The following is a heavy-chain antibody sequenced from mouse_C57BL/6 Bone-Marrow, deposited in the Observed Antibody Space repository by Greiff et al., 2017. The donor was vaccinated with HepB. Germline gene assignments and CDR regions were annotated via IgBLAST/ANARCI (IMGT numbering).Heavy chain of an antibody. Sequence: EVQLQQSGPELVKPGASVKISCKASGYTFTDYYMNWVKQSHGKSLEWIGDINPNNGGTSYNQKFKGKATLTVDKSSSTAYMELRSLTSEDSAVYYCARRGDYDYDEGNYAMDYWGQGTSVTVSS. CDR1: GYTFTDYY. D-gene: IGHD2-4*01. CDR2: INPNNGGT. CDR3: ARRGDYDYDEGNYAMDY. J-gene: IGHJ4*01. V-gene: IGHV1-26*01.